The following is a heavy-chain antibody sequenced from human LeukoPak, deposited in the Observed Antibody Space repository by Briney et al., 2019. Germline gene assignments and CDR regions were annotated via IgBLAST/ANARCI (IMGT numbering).Heavy chain of an antibody. J-gene: IGHJ3*02. CDR3: AKLYEGYYDSCGYPPNGAFDI. CDR2: ISYDGSNK. Sequence: PGRSLRLSCAASGFTFSSYGMHWVRQAPGKGLEWVAVISYDGSNKYYADSVKGRFTISRDNSKNTLYLQMNSLRAEDTAVYYCAKLYEGYYDSCGYPPNGAFDIWGQGTMVTVSS. D-gene: IGHD3-22*01. CDR1: GFTFSSYG. V-gene: IGHV3-30*18.